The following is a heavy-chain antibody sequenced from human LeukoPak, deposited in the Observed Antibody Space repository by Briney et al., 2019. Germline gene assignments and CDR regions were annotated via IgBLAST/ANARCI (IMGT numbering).Heavy chain of an antibody. CDR3: ARGRATIADFFDY. Sequence: GGSLRLSCAASGFTFDDYAMHWVRQAPGKGLEWVAVISYDGSNKYYADSVKGRFTISRDNSKNTLYLQMNSLRAEDTAVYYCARGRATIADFFDYWGQGTLVTVSS. D-gene: IGHD5-12*01. CDR2: ISYDGSNK. J-gene: IGHJ4*02. CDR1: GFTFDDYA. V-gene: IGHV3-30-3*01.